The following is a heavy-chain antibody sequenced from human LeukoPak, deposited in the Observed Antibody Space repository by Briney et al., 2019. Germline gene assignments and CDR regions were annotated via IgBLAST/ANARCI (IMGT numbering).Heavy chain of an antibody. J-gene: IGHJ4*02. D-gene: IGHD3-16*01. CDR1: GFTFSSHG. CDR3: AKDHGGGRWDYFDY. CDR2: IGGRGRNT. V-gene: IGHV3-23*01. Sequence: GGSLRPSCAASGFTFSSHGMGWVRQPPGKGLEWVSGIGGRGRNTYYADSVKGRFTISRDNSKNRLFLQMNSLRVEDTAVYYCAKDHGGGRWDYFDYWGQGTLVTVSS.